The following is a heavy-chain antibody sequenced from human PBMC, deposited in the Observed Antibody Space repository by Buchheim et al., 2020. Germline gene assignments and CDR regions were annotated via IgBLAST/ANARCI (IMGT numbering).Heavy chain of an antibody. J-gene: IGHJ4*02. CDR2: MNPNSGDT. Sequence: QVQLVQSGAEVKKPGASVKVSCKASGYTFTSYYMHWVRQAPGQGLEWMGWMNPNSGDTNYAQTFQGWVTMTRNTSISTAYMELSRLRSDDTAVYYCARVEAAVGYDYWGQGNL. V-gene: IGHV1-2*04. D-gene: IGHD6-13*01. CDR3: ARVEAAVGYDY. CDR1: GYTFTSYY.